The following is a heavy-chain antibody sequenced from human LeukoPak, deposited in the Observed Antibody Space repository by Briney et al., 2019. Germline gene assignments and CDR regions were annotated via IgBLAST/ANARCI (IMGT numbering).Heavy chain of an antibody. CDR2: IKGDGSEK. Sequence: PGGSLRLSCAASGFTFSSYWMSWVRQAPGKGLEWVANIKGDGSEKNYVDSAKGRFSISRDNAKNSLFLQMNSLRAEDTAVYFCARDRRCSALSCLYYFDYWGQGTLVTVSS. CDR3: ARDRRCSALSCLYYFDY. V-gene: IGHV3-7*04. J-gene: IGHJ4*02. D-gene: IGHD2-15*01. CDR1: GFTFSSYW.